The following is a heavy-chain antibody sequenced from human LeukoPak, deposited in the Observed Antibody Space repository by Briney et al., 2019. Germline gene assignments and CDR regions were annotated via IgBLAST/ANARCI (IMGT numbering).Heavy chain of an antibody. CDR3: TTDSPYYYDSSYNAFDI. CDR1: GFTFSNAW. CDR2: IKSKSGGGRT. J-gene: IGHJ3*02. D-gene: IGHD3-22*01. Sequence: GWSLRLSCAASGFTFSNAWMSGVPHAQGKALEGVVRIKSKSGGGRTDYAAPVKGRFTISRDDSKNTLYLQMNSLKTEDTAVYYCTTDSPYYYDSSYNAFDIWGKGTMVTVSS. V-gene: IGHV3-15*01.